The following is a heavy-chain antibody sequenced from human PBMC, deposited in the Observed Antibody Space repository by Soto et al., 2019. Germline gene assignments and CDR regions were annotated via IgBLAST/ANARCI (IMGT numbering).Heavy chain of an antibody. Sequence: PSETLSLTWTVSGGSISSFYWSWIRQPAGKGLEWIGRIYSGGRNNYNPSLKSRVTMSVDTSKTQFSLRLRSVTAADTAMYYCARGSSRWDYWGQGTLVTFSS. CDR1: GGSISSFY. V-gene: IGHV4-4*07. J-gene: IGHJ4*02. CDR3: ARGSSRWDY. D-gene: IGHD6-13*01. CDR2: IYSGGRN.